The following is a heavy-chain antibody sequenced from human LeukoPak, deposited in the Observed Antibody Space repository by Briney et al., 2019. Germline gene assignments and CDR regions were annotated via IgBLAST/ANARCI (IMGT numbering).Heavy chain of an antibody. D-gene: IGHD6-19*01. J-gene: IGHJ4*02. V-gene: IGHV4-59*01. CDR3: ARAGWYAYYFDY. CDR1: GGSISSYY. CDR2: IYYSGST. Sequence: SETLSLTCTVSGGSISSYYWSWIRQPPGKGLEWIGYIYYSGSTNYNPSLKSRVTISVDTPKNQFSLKLSSVTAADTAVYYCARAGWYAYYFDYWGQGTLVTVSS.